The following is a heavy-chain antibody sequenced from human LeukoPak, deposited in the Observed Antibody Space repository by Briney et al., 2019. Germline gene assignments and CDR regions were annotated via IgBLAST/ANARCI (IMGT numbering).Heavy chain of an antibody. J-gene: IGHJ4*02. CDR3: GKGSDTSPLHLFDN. V-gene: IGHV3-23*01. D-gene: IGHD5-18*01. CDR2: ITSSGSGT. CDR1: GFTFSNYA. Sequence: SGGSLRLSCVASGFTFSNYAMGWLRQAPGKGLEWVSGITSSGSGTYYADSVKGRFTISRDNSKNTLHLHMNSLRAEDTAIYYCGKGSDTSPLHLFDNWGQGTLVTVSS.